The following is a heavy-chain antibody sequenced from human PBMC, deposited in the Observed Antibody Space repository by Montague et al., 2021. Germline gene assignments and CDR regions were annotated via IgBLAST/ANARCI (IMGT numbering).Heavy chain of an antibody. CDR3: TFYRFRETPRGFDY. CDR1: GFTFSSYW. J-gene: IGHJ4*02. Sequence: SLRLSWAASGFTFSSYWMHWVRQAPGKGLVWVSRISTDGSSTTYADSVKGRFTTSRDNAKNVLYLQMNSLRAEDTAVYYCTFYRFRETPRGFDYWGQGTLVTVSA. V-gene: IGHV3-74*01. D-gene: IGHD3-10*01. CDR2: ISTDGSST.